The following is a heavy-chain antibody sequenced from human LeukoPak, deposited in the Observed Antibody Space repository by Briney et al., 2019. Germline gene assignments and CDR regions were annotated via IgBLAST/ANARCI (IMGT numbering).Heavy chain of an antibody. CDR3: ARGSWGEIAGRKSFEF. CDR1: EYTFTSYD. Sequence: ASVTVSCKASEYTFTSYDINWVRQATGQGLEWMGWMNPNSGNTGYAQKFQGRVTMTRLTSISTAYMELNNLTSEDTAVYYCARGSWGEIAGRKSFEFWGQGSLVTVSS. J-gene: IGHJ4*02. V-gene: IGHV1-8*01. CDR2: MNPNSGNT. D-gene: IGHD6-6*01.